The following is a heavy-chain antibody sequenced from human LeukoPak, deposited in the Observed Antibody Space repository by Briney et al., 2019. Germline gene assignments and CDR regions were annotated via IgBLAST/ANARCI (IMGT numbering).Heavy chain of an antibody. D-gene: IGHD3-3*01. CDR1: GFTFSDYY. V-gene: IGHV3-11*04. Sequence: PGGSLRLSCAASGFTFSDYYMSWIRQAPGKGLEWVSYISSSGSTIYYADSVKGRFTISRDNAKNSLYLQMNSLRAEDTAVYYCARPSLTYYDFFDYWGQGTLVTVSS. CDR2: ISSSGSTI. J-gene: IGHJ4*02. CDR3: ARPSLTYYDFFDY.